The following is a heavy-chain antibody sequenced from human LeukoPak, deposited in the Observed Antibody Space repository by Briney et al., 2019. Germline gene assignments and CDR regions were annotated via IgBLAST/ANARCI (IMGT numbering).Heavy chain of an antibody. D-gene: IGHD6-19*01. Sequence: GGSLRLSCAASGFTFGSYSMNWVRQAPGKGLEWVSYISSSSSTIYYADSVKGRFTISRDNAKNSLYLQMNSLRAEDTAVYYCARDSPGGYSSYWGQGTLVTVSS. V-gene: IGHV3-48*01. CDR3: ARDSPGGYSSY. CDR2: ISSSSSTI. CDR1: GFTFGSYS. J-gene: IGHJ4*02.